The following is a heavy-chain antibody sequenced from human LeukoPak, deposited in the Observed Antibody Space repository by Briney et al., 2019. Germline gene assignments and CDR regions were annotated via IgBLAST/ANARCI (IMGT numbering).Heavy chain of an antibody. J-gene: IGHJ4*02. V-gene: IGHV3-30-3*01. D-gene: IGHD2-15*01. CDR2: ISYDGSNK. CDR3: ARANWAGIEAPATDY. Sequence: PGRSLRLSCAASGFTFSSYVMHWVGQAPGKGLEWVAVISYDGSNKYYADSVKGRFTISRDNSKNTLYLQVNSLQAEDTAVYFCARANWAGIEAPATDYWGQGTLVTVSS. CDR1: GFTFSSYV.